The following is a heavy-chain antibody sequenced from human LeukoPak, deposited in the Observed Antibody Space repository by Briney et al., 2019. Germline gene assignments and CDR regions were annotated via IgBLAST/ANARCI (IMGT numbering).Heavy chain of an antibody. CDR3: AKRGVVIRVILVGFHKEAYYFDS. J-gene: IGHJ4*02. V-gene: IGHV3-23*01. CDR1: GISLSNYG. CDR2: ISGSGGGT. Sequence: GGSLRLSCAVSGISLSNYGVSWVRQAPGKGLEWVAGISGSGGGTNYTDSVKGRFTISRDNPKNTLYLQMSRLRAEDTAVYFCAKRGVVIRVILVGFHKEAYYFDSWGQGALVTVSS. D-gene: IGHD3-22*01.